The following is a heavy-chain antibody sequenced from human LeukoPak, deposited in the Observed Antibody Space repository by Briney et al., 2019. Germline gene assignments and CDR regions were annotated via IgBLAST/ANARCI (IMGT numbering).Heavy chain of an antibody. V-gene: IGHV3-23*01. D-gene: IGHD6-6*01. Sequence: GGSLRLSCAASGFTFSSYAMSWVRQAPGKGLEWVSAISGSGGSTYYADSVKGWFTISRDNSRNTLYLQMNSLRAEDTAVYYCAKDGVEPGPLFDYWGQGTLVTVSS. CDR1: GFTFSSYA. CDR3: AKDGVEPGPLFDY. CDR2: ISGSGGST. J-gene: IGHJ4*02.